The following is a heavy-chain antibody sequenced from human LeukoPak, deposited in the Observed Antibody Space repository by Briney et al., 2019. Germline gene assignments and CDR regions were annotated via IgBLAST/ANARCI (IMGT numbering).Heavy chain of an antibody. D-gene: IGHD4-23*01. Sequence: GESLKISCKGSGYSFTSYWIGWVRQMPGKGLEGMGIIYPGDSDTRYSPSFQGQVTISADKSISTAYLQWSSLKASDTAMYYCARHVGSSFGGSYMDVWGKGTTVTVSS. J-gene: IGHJ6*03. V-gene: IGHV5-51*01. CDR1: GYSFTSYW. CDR3: ARHVGSSFGGSYMDV. CDR2: IYPGDSDT.